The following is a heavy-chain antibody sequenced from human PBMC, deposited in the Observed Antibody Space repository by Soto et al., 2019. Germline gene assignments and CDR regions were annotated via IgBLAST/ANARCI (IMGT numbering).Heavy chain of an antibody. CDR3: ARGISLIMAAPDY. D-gene: IGHD2-8*01. V-gene: IGHV1-18*04. CDR2: VSPYFGNG. CDR1: GYTFSNYA. J-gene: IGHJ4*02. Sequence: ASVKVSCKTSGYTFSNYAISWVRQAPGQGLEWMGGVSPYFGNGNYTEKFQGRVSMSTDTSTKTGYMELTSLTSDDTAVYYCARGISLIMAAPDYWGQGTLVTVSS.